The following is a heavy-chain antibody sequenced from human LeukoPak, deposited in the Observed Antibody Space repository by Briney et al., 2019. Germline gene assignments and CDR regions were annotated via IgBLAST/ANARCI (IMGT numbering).Heavy chain of an antibody. CDR3: ARGPPGKIWFGESYDFDY. CDR1: GFTFTSSA. V-gene: IGHV1-58*01. Sequence: GTSVKVSCKASGFTFTSSAVQWVRQARGQRLEWIGWIVVGSGNTNYAQKFQERVTITRDMSTSTAYMELSSLRSEDTAVYYCARGPPGKIWFGESYDFDYWGQGTLVTVSS. J-gene: IGHJ4*02. CDR2: IVVGSGNT. D-gene: IGHD3-10*01.